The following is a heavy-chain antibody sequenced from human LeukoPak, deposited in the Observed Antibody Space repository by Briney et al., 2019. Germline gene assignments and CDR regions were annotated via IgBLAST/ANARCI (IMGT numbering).Heavy chain of an antibody. D-gene: IGHD6-19*01. J-gene: IGHJ4*02. CDR1: GFTFSSYA. V-gene: IGHV3-23*01. Sequence: GGSLRLSCAASGFTFSSYAMSWVRQAPGKGLEWVSAISASGGSTYYADSVKGRFTISRDKSKNTLYLQMTSLRAEDTAVYYCAKEGSSGWYSFFDYWGPGTLVT. CDR3: AKEGSSGWYSFFDY. CDR2: ISASGGST.